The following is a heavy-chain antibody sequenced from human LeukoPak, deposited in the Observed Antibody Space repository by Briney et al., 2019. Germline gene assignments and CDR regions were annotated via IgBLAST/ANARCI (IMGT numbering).Heavy chain of an antibody. V-gene: IGHV3-11*01. J-gene: IGHJ4*02. CDR2: ISSSGTNI. D-gene: IGHD3-22*01. CDR1: GFTFSDYY. Sequence: GGSLRLSCAASGFTFSDYYMSWIRQAPGKGLEWVSYISSSGTNIYYADSVKGRFTISRDNSKNTLYLQMNSLRAEDTAVYYCAKGDYDSSGYRLGYWGQGTLVTVSS. CDR3: AKGDYDSSGYRLGY.